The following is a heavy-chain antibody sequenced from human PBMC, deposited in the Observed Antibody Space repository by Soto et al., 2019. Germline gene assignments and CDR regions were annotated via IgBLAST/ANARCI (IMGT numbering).Heavy chain of an antibody. D-gene: IGHD2-2*01. CDR1: GGTFSSYA. V-gene: IGHV1-69*01. J-gene: IGHJ6*02. CDR2: IIPIFGTA. Sequence: QVQLVQSGAEVKKPGSSVKVSCKASGGTFSSYAISWVRQAPGQGLEWMGGIIPIFGTANYAQKFQGRVTITADESTSTAYRELSSLRSEDTAVYYCARTSSTSLYYYYGMDVWGQGTTVTVSS. CDR3: ARTSSTSLYYYYGMDV.